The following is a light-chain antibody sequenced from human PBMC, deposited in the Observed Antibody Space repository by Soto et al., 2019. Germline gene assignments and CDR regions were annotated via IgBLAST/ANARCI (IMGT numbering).Light chain of an antibody. CDR1: QSLSSY. Sequence: EIVLTQSPGTLSLSPGERATLSCRASQSLSSYLAWYQQKPGQAPRLLIYDASNRATGIPARFSGSGSGTDFTLTIDNLEPEDFAVYYGQQRSNWPPITFGQGTRLEIK. J-gene: IGKJ5*01. CDR3: QQRSNWPPIT. CDR2: DAS. V-gene: IGKV3-11*01.